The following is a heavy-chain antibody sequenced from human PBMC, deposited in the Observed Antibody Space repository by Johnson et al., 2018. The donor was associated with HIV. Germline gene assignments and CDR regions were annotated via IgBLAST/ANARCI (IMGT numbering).Heavy chain of an antibody. CDR2: INQDGSEK. CDR1: GFAFHDRG. CDR3: ARDHLPWRTSWNDAFDI. Sequence: VQLVESGGGVVRPGGSLRLSCAASGFAFHDRGMSWVRQAPGKGLEWVANINQDGSEKYFVDSLKGRFSISRDNAKNALYLQMNSLRAEDTAVYYCARDHLPWRTSWNDAFDIWGQGTMVTVSS. D-gene: IGHD2-2*01. J-gene: IGHJ3*02. V-gene: IGHV3-7*05.